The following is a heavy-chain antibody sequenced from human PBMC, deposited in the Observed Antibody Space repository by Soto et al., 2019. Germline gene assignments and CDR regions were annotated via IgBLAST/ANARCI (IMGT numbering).Heavy chain of an antibody. CDR2: VYSSGTT. Sequence: SETLSLTCSVSGGSINSYWWSWIRQPAGKGLEWIGRVYSSGTTDYNPSLNSRATLSVETSKNQFSLKLSSVTAADTAVYYCARDIGSYAYGEGYWGQGIRVTVSS. CDR1: GGSINSYW. V-gene: IGHV4-4*07. CDR3: ARDIGSYAYGEGY. D-gene: IGHD3-10*01. J-gene: IGHJ4*02.